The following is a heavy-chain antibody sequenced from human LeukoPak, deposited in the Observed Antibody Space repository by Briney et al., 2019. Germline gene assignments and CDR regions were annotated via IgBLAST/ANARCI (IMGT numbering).Heavy chain of an antibody. V-gene: IGHV1-46*01. D-gene: IGHD3-22*01. Sequence: ASVKVSCKASGYTFTSHYMHWVRQAPGQGLEWMGIINPSGGSTSYAQKFQGRVTMARDTSTSTVYMELSSLRSEDTAVYYCARASVITMIVVGAFDIWGQGTMVTVSS. CDR1: GYTFTSHY. J-gene: IGHJ3*02. CDR3: ARASVITMIVVGAFDI. CDR2: INPSGGST.